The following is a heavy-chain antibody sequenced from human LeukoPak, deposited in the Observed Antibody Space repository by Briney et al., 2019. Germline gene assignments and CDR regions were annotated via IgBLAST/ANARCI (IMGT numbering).Heavy chain of an antibody. J-gene: IGHJ6*03. CDR2: ISAYNGNT. CDR1: GYTFTSYD. Sequence: ASVKVSCKASGYTFTSYDINWVRQATGQGLEWMGWISAYNGNTNYAQKLQGRVTMTTDTSTSTAYMELRSLRSDDTAVYYCARGSMGHYYYYMDVWGKGTTVTVSS. D-gene: IGHD3-16*01. V-gene: IGHV1-18*01. CDR3: ARGSMGHYYYYMDV.